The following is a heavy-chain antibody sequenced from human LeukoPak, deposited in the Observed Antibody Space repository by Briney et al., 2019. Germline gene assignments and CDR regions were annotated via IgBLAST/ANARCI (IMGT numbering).Heavy chain of an antibody. D-gene: IGHD3-22*01. CDR2: ISGRSSII. V-gene: IGHV3-48*01. CDR3: ARADSAYYYAQDY. J-gene: IGHJ4*02. Sequence: PGGSLRLSCVVSGFTFSTYSMNWVRQAPGKGLEWVSYISGRSSIIYYANSVKGRFTISRDNAKNSLYLQLNSLRAEDTAVYYCARADSAYYYAQDYWGRGTLVTVSS. CDR1: GFTFSTYS.